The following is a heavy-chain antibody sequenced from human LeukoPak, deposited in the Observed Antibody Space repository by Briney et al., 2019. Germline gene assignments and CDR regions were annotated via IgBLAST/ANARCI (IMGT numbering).Heavy chain of an antibody. D-gene: IGHD7-27*01. V-gene: IGHV3-7*03. CDR2: IKQDGSEK. CDR1: GFTFSGYW. J-gene: IGHJ4*02. CDR3: AGGLNRGFDY. Sequence: QAGGSLRLSCAASGFTFSGYWMSWVRQAPGKGLEWVANIKQDGSEKYYVDSVKGRFTISRDNAKNSLYLQMNSLRAEDTAVYYCAGGLNRGFDYWGQGTLVTVSS.